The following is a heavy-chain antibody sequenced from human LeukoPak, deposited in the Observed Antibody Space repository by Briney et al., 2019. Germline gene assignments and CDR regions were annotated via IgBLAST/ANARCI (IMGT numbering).Heavy chain of an antibody. CDR3: AKEFGDYDFDY. CDR2: ISYDGSNK. Sequence: GGSLRLSCAASGFTFSSYGMHWVRQAPGKGLEGVAVISYDGSNKYYADSVKGRFTISRDNSKNTLYLQMNSLRAEHTAVYYCAKEFGDYDFDYWGQGTLVTVSS. CDR1: GFTFSSYG. V-gene: IGHV3-30*18. D-gene: IGHD4-17*01. J-gene: IGHJ4*02.